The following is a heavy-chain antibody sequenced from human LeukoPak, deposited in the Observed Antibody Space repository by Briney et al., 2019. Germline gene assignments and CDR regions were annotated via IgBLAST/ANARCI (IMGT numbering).Heavy chain of an antibody. D-gene: IGHD6-13*01. CDR3: ARDRELVRAGYYYYGMDV. V-gene: IGHV1-69*13. J-gene: IGHJ6*02. CDR2: IIPIFGTA. Sequence: SVKVSCKASGGTFSSYAISWVRQAPGQGLEWMGGIIPIFGTANYAQKFQGRVTITADGSTSTAYMELSSLRSEDTAVYYCARDRELVRAGYYYYGMDVWGQGTTVTVSS. CDR1: GGTFSSYA.